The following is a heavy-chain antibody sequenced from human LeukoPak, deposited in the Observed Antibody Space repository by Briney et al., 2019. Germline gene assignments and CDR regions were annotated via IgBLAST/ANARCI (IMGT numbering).Heavy chain of an antibody. Sequence: SETLSLTCTVSGGSISSSSYYWGWIRQPPGKGLEWIGSIYYSGSTYYNPSLKSRVTISVDTSKNQFSLKLSSVTAADTAVYYCAKRGDAGWFDPWGQGTLVTVSS. CDR2: IYYSGST. V-gene: IGHV4-39*07. CDR3: AKRGDAGWFDP. J-gene: IGHJ5*02. D-gene: IGHD3-10*01. CDR1: GGSISSSSYY.